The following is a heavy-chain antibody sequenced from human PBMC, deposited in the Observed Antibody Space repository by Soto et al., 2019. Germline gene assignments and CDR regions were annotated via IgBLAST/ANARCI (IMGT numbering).Heavy chain of an antibody. CDR1: GFTFSSYW. CDR2: IKQDGSEK. CDR3: AGGYCSGGSCYIDDAFDI. V-gene: IGHV3-7*01. D-gene: IGHD2-15*01. Sequence: GGSLRLSCAASGFTFSSYWMSWVRQAPGKGLEWVANIKQDGSEKYYVDSVKGRFTISRDNAKNSLYLQMNSLRAEDTAVYYCAGGYCSGGSCYIDDAFDIWGQGTMVTVSS. J-gene: IGHJ3*02.